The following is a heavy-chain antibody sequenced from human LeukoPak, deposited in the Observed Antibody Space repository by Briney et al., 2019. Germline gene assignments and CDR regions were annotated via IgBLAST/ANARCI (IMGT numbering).Heavy chain of an antibody. CDR3: AREISTGYYNTRQYFDY. CDR1: GGSISSGSYY. Sequence: SETLSLTCTVSGGSISSGSYYWSWIRQPAGKGLEWIGRIYTSGSTNYNPSLKSRVTISVDTSKNQFSLKLSSVTAADTAVYYCAREISTGYYNTRQYFDYWGQGTLVTVSS. V-gene: IGHV4-61*02. J-gene: IGHJ4*02. CDR2: IYTSGST. D-gene: IGHD3-9*01.